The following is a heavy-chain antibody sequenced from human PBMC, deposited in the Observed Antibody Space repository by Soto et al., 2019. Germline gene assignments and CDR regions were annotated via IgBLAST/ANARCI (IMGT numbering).Heavy chain of an antibody. D-gene: IGHD2-21*02. CDR3: ARGSYCGGDCFPYWYFDL. CDR2: IYYSGST. CDR1: GGSISSGGYY. J-gene: IGHJ2*01. V-gene: IGHV4-31*03. Sequence: QVQLQESGPGLVKPSQTLSLTCTVSGGSISSGGYYWSWIRQHPGKGLEWIGYIYYSGSTYYNPSPKSRVTISVDTSKTQFSLKLSSVTAADTAVYYCARGSYCGGDCFPYWYFDLWGRGTLVTVSS.